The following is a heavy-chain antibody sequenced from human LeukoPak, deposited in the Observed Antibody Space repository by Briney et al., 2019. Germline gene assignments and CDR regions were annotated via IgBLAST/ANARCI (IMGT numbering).Heavy chain of an antibody. V-gene: IGHV3-30*14. J-gene: IGHJ4*02. CDR2: ISYDGSNK. Sequence: GGSLRLSCAASGFTFSSYAMHWVRQAPGKGLEWVAVISYDGSNKYYADSVKGRFTISRDNSKNTLYLQMNSLRAEDTAVYYCARDLNGYSYGYTYWGQGTLVTVSS. CDR3: ARDLNGYSYGYTY. CDR1: GFTFSSYA. D-gene: IGHD5-18*01.